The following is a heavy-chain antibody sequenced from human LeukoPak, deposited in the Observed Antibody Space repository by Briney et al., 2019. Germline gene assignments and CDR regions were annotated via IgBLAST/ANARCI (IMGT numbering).Heavy chain of an antibody. V-gene: IGHV4-34*01. Sequence: PSETLSLTCAVYGGSFSSYYWSWIRQPPGKGLEWIGEINHSGSTNYNPSLKSRVTISVDTSKNQFSLKLSSVTAADTAVYYCARGFAGQLWSLPDYYYYYGMDVWGQGTTVTVS. CDR3: ARGFAGQLWSLPDYYYYYGMDV. D-gene: IGHD5-18*01. J-gene: IGHJ6*02. CDR1: GGSFSSYY. CDR2: INHSGST.